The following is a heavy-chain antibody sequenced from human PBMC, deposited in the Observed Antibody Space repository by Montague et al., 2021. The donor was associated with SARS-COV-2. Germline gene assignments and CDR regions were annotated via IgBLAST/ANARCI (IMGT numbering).Heavy chain of an antibody. D-gene: IGHD3-10*01. CDR1: GGSFTGYY. V-gene: IGHV4-34*01. CDR3: ARVRYYGSGTSLGMDV. J-gene: IGHJ6*02. Sequence: SETLSLTCAVSGGSFTGYYWSWIRQPPANGLELIGEIHHSGSTNYNPSLTSRVTISVDSSKNQFSLKLSSVTAADTAVYYCARVRYYGSGTSLGMDVWGQGTTVTVSS. CDR2: IHHSGST.